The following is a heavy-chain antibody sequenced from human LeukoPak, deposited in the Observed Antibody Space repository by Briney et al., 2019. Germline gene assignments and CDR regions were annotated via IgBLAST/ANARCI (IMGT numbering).Heavy chain of an antibody. D-gene: IGHD2-15*01. CDR2: IYYSGST. Sequence: SETLSLTCAVSGGSISSYYWSWIRQPPGKGLEWIGYIYYSGSTNYNPSLKSRVTISVDTSKNQFSLKLSSVTAADTAVYYCARLVRAANYYYYYGMDVWGQGTTVTVSS. CDR1: GGSISSYY. V-gene: IGHV4-59*08. CDR3: ARLVRAANYYYYYGMDV. J-gene: IGHJ6*02.